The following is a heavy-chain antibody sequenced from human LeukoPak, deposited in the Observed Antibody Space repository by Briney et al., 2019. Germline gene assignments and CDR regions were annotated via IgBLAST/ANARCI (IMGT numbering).Heavy chain of an antibody. Sequence: GESLKISCKASGYSFSSYWIAWVRQMPGKGLEWMGIIYPGNSNTRYNPSFQGQVIISADQSISTAFLQWSSLKASGSAMFYCATGAVAGQDVFDYWGQGTLVTVSS. CDR3: ATGAVAGQDVFDY. V-gene: IGHV5-51*01. CDR1: GYSFSSYW. CDR2: IYPGNSNT. D-gene: IGHD6-19*01. J-gene: IGHJ4*02.